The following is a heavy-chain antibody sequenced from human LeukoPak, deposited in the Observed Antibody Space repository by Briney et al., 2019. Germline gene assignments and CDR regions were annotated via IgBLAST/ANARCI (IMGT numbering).Heavy chain of an antibody. V-gene: IGHV3-23*01. J-gene: IGHJ4*02. CDR3: AKRNYDFWSGYYRRAENHFDY. CDR2: IGPTGTDR. Sequence: GGSLRLSCAASGLTFSSCGFNWVRQAPGKGLEWVSSIGPTGTDRYYADSVRGRFTISRDNSKNILYLQMNSLRAEDTAVYYCAKRNYDFWSGYYRRAENHFDYWGQGTLVTVSS. CDR1: GLTFSSCG. D-gene: IGHD3-3*01.